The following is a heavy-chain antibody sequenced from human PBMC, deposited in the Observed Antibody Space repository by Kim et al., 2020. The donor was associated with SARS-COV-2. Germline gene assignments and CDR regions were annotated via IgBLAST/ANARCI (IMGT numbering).Heavy chain of an antibody. CDR1: GFTFSSYW. CDR3: ARVGLSSGYYPDAFDI. CDR2: INSDGSST. J-gene: IGHJ3*02. D-gene: IGHD3-22*01. V-gene: IGHV3-74*01. Sequence: GGSLRLSCAASGFTFSSYWMHWVRQAPGKGLVWVSRINSDGSSTSYADSVKGRFTISRDNAKNTLYMQMNSLRAEDTAVYYCARVGLSSGYYPDAFDIWGQGTMVTVSS.